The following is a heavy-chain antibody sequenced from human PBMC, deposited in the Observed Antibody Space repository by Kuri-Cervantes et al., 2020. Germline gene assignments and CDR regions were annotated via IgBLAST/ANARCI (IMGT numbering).Heavy chain of an antibody. Sequence: GGSLRLSCTVSGFIFSSYTMSWVRLAPGKGLEWVSSLGNSHDYIHYADSVKGRFTISRDNAKNSLYLQMNSLGAEDTAVYYCARARWFGELFYQKSYGMDVWGQGTTVTVSS. J-gene: IGHJ6*02. CDR1: GFIFSSYT. CDR2: LGNSHDYI. CDR3: ARARWFGELFYQKSYGMDV. D-gene: IGHD3-10*01. V-gene: IGHV3-21*04.